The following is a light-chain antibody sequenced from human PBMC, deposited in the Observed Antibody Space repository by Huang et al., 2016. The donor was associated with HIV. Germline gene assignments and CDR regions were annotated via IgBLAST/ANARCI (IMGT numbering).Light chain of an antibody. CDR1: QSITMY. CDR3: QQTYDVPPWT. CDR2: AAS. Sequence: DIQMTQSPSSLSASVGDRVTITCRASQSITMYLNWYQQKPGKAPKLLIYAASTLQSVVPSRFSGSGSGRDFTLTINSLQPEDFATYYCQQTYDVPPWTFGQGTKV. V-gene: IGKV1-39*01. J-gene: IGKJ1*01.